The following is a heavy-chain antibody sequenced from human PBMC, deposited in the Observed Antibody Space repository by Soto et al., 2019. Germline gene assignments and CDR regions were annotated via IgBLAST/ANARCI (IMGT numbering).Heavy chain of an antibody. D-gene: IGHD6-19*01. CDR2: IYYSGST. CDR3: ARRPPYSSGAGDYFDY. Sequence: QVQLQESGPGLVKPSETLSLTCTVSGGSISSYYWSWIRQPPGKGLEWIGYIYYSGSTNYNPSLKSRVTISVDTSKNPFSLKLSSVTAADTAVYYCARRPPYSSGAGDYFDYWGQGTLVTVSS. J-gene: IGHJ4*02. V-gene: IGHV4-59*08. CDR1: GGSISSYY.